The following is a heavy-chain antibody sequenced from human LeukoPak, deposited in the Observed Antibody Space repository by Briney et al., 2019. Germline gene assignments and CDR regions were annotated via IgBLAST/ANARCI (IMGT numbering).Heavy chain of an antibody. CDR3: AKDRGSGWLDYLVFDY. CDR1: GFTFSSYA. D-gene: IGHD6-19*01. V-gene: IGHV3-23*01. CDR2: ISGSGGST. Sequence: PGGSLRLSCAASGFTFSSYAMSWVRQAPGKGLEWVSAISGSGGSTYYADSVKGRFTISRDNSKNTLYLQMNSLRAEDTAVYYCAKDRGSGWLDYLVFDYWGQGTLVTVSS. J-gene: IGHJ4*02.